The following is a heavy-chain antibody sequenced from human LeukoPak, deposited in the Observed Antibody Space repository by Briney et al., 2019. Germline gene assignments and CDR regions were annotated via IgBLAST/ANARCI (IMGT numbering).Heavy chain of an antibody. D-gene: IGHD3-22*01. CDR2: ISGSGSDL. CDR3: ARSIGYYYTMDV. J-gene: IGHJ6*02. CDR1: GFSFSDYY. V-gene: IGHV3-11*01. Sequence: PGGSLRLSCVACGFSFSDYYMSWIRQAPGRGLEWISYISGSGSDLYYADSVKGRFTISRDNANNSLYLQMNSLRAEDTADYYCARSIGYYYTMDVWGQGTTVTVSS.